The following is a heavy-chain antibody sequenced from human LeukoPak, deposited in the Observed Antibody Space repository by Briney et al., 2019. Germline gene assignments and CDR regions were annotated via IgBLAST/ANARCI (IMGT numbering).Heavy chain of an antibody. CDR3: AKDLGNYYDSNAHRENYYYYMDV. CDR2: IYYSGST. Sequence: PSETLSLTCTVSGGSISSYYWSWIRQPPGKGLEWIGYIYYSGSTNYNPSLKSRVTISVDTSKNQFSLKLSSVTAADTAVYYCAKDLGNYYDSNAHRENYYYYMDVWGKGTTVTISS. J-gene: IGHJ6*03. D-gene: IGHD3-22*01. V-gene: IGHV4-59*01. CDR1: GGSISSYY.